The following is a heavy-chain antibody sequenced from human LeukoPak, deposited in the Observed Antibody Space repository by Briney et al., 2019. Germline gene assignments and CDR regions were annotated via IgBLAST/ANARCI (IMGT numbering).Heavy chain of an antibody. CDR1: GGIFTNYA. V-gene: IGHV1-69*04. CDR2: IVPILGVA. J-gene: IGHJ4*02. Sequence: ASVKVSCKASGGIFTNYAFSWVRQAPGQGLEWMGRIVPILGVAIYPQKFQDRVTITADKSTSTAYMEVTSLTSEDTAVYFCARVWSGYPSFDYWGQGTLVTVSS. D-gene: IGHD3-3*01. CDR3: ARVWSGYPSFDY.